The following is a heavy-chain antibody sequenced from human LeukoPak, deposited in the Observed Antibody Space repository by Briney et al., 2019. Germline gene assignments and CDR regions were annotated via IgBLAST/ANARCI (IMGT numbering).Heavy chain of an antibody. J-gene: IGHJ4*02. Sequence: GGSLTLSCAASGFTFSGSAMHWVRQASGKGLEWVGRIRSKANSYATAYAVSVKGRFTISRDDSKNTAYLQMNSLKTEDTAVYYCTRLGSSGWHKYFDYWGQGTLVTVSS. D-gene: IGHD6-19*01. CDR2: IRSKANSYAT. V-gene: IGHV3-73*01. CDR1: GFTFSGSA. CDR3: TRLGSSGWHKYFDY.